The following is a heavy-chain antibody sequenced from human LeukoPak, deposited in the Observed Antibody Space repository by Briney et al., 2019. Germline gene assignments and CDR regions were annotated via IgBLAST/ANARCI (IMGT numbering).Heavy chain of an antibody. CDR2: IKSKTDGGTT. V-gene: IGHV3-15*01. CDR1: GFTFSNAW. D-gene: IGHD3-10*01. CDR3: TTAPESSLVKAFDI. J-gene: IGHJ3*02. Sequence: PGGSLRLSCAASGFTFSNAWMSWVRQAPGKGLEWVGRIKSKTDGGTTDYAAPVKGRFTISRDDSKNTLYLQMSSLETEDTAVYYCTTAPESSLVKAFDIWGQGTMVTVSS.